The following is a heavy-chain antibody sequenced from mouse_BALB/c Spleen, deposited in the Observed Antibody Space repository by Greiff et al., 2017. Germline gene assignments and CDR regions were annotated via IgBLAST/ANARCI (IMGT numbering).Heavy chain of an antibody. V-gene: IGHV3-6*02. J-gene: IGHJ2*01. Sequence: ESGPGLVKPSQSLSLTCSVTGYSITSGYYWNWIRQFPGNKLEWMGYISYDGSNNYNPSLKNRISITRDTSKNQFFLKLNSVTTEDTATYYCARDQRYDGAYFDYWGQGTTLTVSS. CDR2: ISYDGSN. CDR3: ARDQRYDGAYFDY. D-gene: IGHD2-14*01. CDR1: GYSITSGYY.